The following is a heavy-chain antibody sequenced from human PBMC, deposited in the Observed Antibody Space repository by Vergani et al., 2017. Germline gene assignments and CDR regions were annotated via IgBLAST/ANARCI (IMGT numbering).Heavy chain of an antibody. Sequence: VQLQESGPGLVKPSQTLSLTCTVSGGSISSGSYYWSWIRQPAGKGLEWIGRIYTSGSTNYNPSLKCRVTISVDTSKNQFSMKLSSVTAADTAVYCCARGLAAAARQQQLEVKGTAMADYYYYGMDVWGQGTMVTVSS. V-gene: IGHV4-61*02. J-gene: IGHJ6*02. CDR2: IYTSGST. CDR1: GGSISSGSYY. D-gene: IGHD6-13*01. CDR3: ARGLAAAARQQQLEVKGTAMADYYYYGMDV.